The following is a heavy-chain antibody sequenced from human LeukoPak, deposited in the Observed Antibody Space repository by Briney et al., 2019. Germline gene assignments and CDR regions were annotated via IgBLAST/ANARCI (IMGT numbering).Heavy chain of an antibody. CDR3: ARVDFWSGFIFDY. CDR1: GFTFSDYY. CDR2: ISNSSSTI. Sequence: GGSLRLSCAASGFTFSDYYMSWIRQAPGKGLEWVSYISNSSSTIYYADSVRGRFTISRDNAKNSLYLQMNSLRAEDTAVYYCARVDFWSGFIFDYWGQGTLVTVSS. J-gene: IGHJ4*02. V-gene: IGHV3-11*01. D-gene: IGHD3-3*01.